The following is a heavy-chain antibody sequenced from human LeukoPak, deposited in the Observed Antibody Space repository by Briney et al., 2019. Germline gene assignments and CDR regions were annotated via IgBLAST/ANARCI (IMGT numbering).Heavy chain of an antibody. CDR3: AKGVILTGYLTYYFDS. CDR2: ISYDGSNE. D-gene: IGHD3-9*01. CDR1: GFTFSRYG. V-gene: IGHV3-30*18. Sequence: GGFLRLSCAASGFTFSRYGMHWVRQAPGKGVEWVADISYDGSNEYYADSVKGRFSIFRDNAKNTLYLQMYRLRAEDTAVYYCAKGVILTGYLTYYFDSWGEGTLVTVSS. J-gene: IGHJ4*02.